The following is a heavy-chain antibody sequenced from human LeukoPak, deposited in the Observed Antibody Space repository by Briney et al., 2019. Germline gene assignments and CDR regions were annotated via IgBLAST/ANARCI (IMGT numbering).Heavy chain of an antibody. CDR3: ASLYSSGWYLGY. D-gene: IGHD6-19*01. J-gene: IGHJ4*02. V-gene: IGHV4-59*01. Sequence: PSETLSLTCTVSGGSISSYYWSWIRQPPGKGLEWIGYIYYSGSTNYNPSLKSRVTISVDTSKNQFSLKLSSVTAADTAVYYCASLYSSGWYLGYWGQGTLVTVSS. CDR1: GGSISSYY. CDR2: IYYSGST.